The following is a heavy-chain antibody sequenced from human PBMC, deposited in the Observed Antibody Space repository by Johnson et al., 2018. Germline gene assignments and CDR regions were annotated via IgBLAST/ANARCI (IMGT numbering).Heavy chain of an antibody. D-gene: IGHD1-1*01. CDR2: ISSSSSTI. J-gene: IGHJ6*02. Sequence: VQLVESGGGLVQPGGSLRLSCIGSGFSFSSYSMNWVRQAPGKGLEWVSYISSSSSTIHYTDSVKGRFTISRDNAKNSLYLQMNSLRDEDTAVYYCAGDVASALDELFHYHGRDVWGQGATVTGSS. CDR3: AGDVASALDELFHYHGRDV. V-gene: IGHV3-48*02. CDR1: GFSFSSYS.